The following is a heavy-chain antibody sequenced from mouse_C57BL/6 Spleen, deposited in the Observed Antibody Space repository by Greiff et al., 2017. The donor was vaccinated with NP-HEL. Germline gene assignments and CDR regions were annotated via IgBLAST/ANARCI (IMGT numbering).Heavy chain of an antibody. CDR3: AKGAGDWYFEV. D-gene: IGHD3-3*01. CDR1: GYSITSDY. CDR2: ISYSGST. V-gene: IGHV3-8*01. Sequence: EVMLVESGPGLAKPSQTLSLTCSVTGYSITSDYWSWIRKFPGNKLEYMGYISYSGSTYYNPSLKSRISITRDTSKNQYYLQLNSVTTEDTATYYCAKGAGDWYFEVWGTGTTVTVSS. J-gene: IGHJ1*03.